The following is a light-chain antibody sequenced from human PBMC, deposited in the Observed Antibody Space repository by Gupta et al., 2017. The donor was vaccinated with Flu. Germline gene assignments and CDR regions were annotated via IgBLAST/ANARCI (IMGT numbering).Light chain of an antibody. CDR2: RNH. Sequence: QHGLTQPPSVSGPPGQRVTISCSGSSSNIGSDYVIWYQQFPGTAPKFLIYRNHQRPSGVPDRFSGSKSATSATLAISGLRSEDEAIYYCASWDGNRSGRVFGGGTKLTVL. CDR1: SSNIGSDY. J-gene: IGLJ3*02. V-gene: IGLV1-47*01. CDR3: ASWDGNRSGRV.